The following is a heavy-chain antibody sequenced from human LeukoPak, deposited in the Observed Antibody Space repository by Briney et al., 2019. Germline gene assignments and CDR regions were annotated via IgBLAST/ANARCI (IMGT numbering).Heavy chain of an antibody. CDR2: ISGSGDST. CDR3: ARDRRSALTWTNYGMDV. D-gene: IGHD1-14*01. Sequence: PGGSLRLSCAASGFTFSSYAMSWVRQAPGKGLEWVSAISGSGDSTYCGDSVKGRFTISRDNSKNTLYLQMNSLRAEDTAVYYCARDRRSALTWTNYGMDVWGQGTTVTVSS. V-gene: IGHV3-23*01. J-gene: IGHJ6*02. CDR1: GFTFSSYA.